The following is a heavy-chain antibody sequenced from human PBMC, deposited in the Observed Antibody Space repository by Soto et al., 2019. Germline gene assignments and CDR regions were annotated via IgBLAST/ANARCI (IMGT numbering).Heavy chain of an antibody. J-gene: IGHJ4*02. V-gene: IGHV3-23*01. CDR1: GFTFSNYA. D-gene: IGHD1-26*01. CDR3: ATERGALSGAAEY. Sequence: EVQLLESGGGLVQPGGSLRLSCAASGFTFSNYAMSWVRQAPGKGLEWVSAISGSGGSTYYADSVKGRFTISRDNSKNTLYLQVNTLRAEDTAVYYCATERGALSGAAEYWGQGTLVTVSS. CDR2: ISGSGGST.